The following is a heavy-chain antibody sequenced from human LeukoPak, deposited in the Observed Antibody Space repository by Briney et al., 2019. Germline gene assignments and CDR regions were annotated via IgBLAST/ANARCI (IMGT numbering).Heavy chain of an antibody. Sequence: SQTLSLTCAISGDSVSSNSAAWNWIRQSPSIGLEWLGRTYYRSKWYSDYAPSVISRITISPDTSKNEFSQQLISVTPVDTAVYYCARDWTTTGTFGYWGQGTLVTVSS. CDR1: GDSVSSNSAA. CDR2: TYYRSKWYS. J-gene: IGHJ4*02. CDR3: ARDWTTTGTFGY. D-gene: IGHD1-1*01. V-gene: IGHV6-1*01.